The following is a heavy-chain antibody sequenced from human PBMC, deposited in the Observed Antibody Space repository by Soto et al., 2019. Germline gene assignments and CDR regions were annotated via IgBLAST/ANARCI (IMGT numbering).Heavy chain of an antibody. V-gene: IGHV3-64D*06. J-gene: IGHJ4*02. CDR1: GFTFSSYA. CDR2: VRGNGDPP. CDR3: VKSRGGNNFDFFD. Sequence: PGRSLRLSCSASGFTFSSYAMHWVRQAPGKGLEYVSGVRGNGDPPFYADSVKGRFTISRDNSKNTLYLQMSGLSADDTAVYYCVKSRGGNNFDFFDWGQGALVTVSS. D-gene: IGHD5-12*01.